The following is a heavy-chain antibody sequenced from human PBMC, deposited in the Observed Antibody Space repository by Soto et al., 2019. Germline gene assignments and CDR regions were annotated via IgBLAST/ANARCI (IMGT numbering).Heavy chain of an antibody. V-gene: IGHV6-1*01. CDR2: TYYRSKWYN. CDR3: TRGTAAAGYYY. J-gene: IGHJ4*02. Sequence: PSQTLSLTCAISGDRVSISTTALNWVSPSPSRGLEWLGRTYYRSKWYNDYAESVKSRITINPDTSKNQFSLQLNAVSPEDTAVYYCTRGTAAAGYYYWGQGTLVTVSS. D-gene: IGHD6-13*01. CDR1: GDRVSISTTA.